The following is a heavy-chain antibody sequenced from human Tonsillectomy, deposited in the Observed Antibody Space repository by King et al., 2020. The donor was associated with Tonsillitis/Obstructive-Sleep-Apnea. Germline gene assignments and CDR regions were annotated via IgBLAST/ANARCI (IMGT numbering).Heavy chain of an antibody. V-gene: IGHV3-74*01. Sequence: VQLVESGGGLVQPGGSLRLSCAASGFTFSSYWMHWVRQAPGKGLVWVSRINSDGSSTSYADSVKGRFTISRDNAKNTLYLQMNSLRAEDTGVYYCARVNPPARNTIFGRRTGYMDVWGKGTTVTVSS. D-gene: IGHD3-3*01. J-gene: IGHJ6*03. CDR3: ARVNPPARNTIFGRRTGYMDV. CDR1: GFTFSSYW. CDR2: INSDGSST.